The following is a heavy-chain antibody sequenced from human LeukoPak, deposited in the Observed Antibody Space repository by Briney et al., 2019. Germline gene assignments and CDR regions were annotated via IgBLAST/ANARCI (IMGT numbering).Heavy chain of an antibody. CDR3: ARDRKTSTIFGVVSRDRYYYYYYMDV. CDR1: GYTFSDYY. CDR2: INPYSGDS. J-gene: IGHJ6*03. D-gene: IGHD3-3*01. Sequence: ASVKVSCKASGYTFSDYYIHWVRQAPGQGLEWMGWINPYSGDSRYAQKFQGRVTMTRDTSISTAYMELSRLRSDDTAVYYCARDRKTSTIFGVVSRDRYYYYYYMDVWGKGTTVTVSS. V-gene: IGHV1-2*02.